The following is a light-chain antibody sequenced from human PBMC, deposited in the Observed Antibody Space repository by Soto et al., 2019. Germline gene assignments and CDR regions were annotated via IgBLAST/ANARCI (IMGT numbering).Light chain of an antibody. J-gene: IGKJ2*01. CDR1: QDLFNSPNNKYF. CDR3: QQYSRAPYT. Sequence: DIVVTQYPDSLAVSLGERATIRCKSSQDLFNSPNNKYFLAWYQQRPRQPPKLLFYWASTRESGVPDRFSGSGSGTDCTRTISSLQAEDVAVYYCQQYSRAPYTFGQGTKLEIK. CDR2: WAS. V-gene: IGKV4-1*01.